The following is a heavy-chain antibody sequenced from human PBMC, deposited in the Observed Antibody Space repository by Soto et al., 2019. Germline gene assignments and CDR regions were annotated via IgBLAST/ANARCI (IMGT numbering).Heavy chain of an antibody. Sequence: PGGSLRLSCAASGFTFSSYGMHWVRQAPGKGLEWVSVISYDGSNKYYADSVKGRFTISRDNSKNTLYLQMNSLRAEDTAVYYCATQIRPEDYYGMDVWGQGTTVTVSS. V-gene: IGHV3-30*03. CDR2: ISYDGSNK. J-gene: IGHJ6*02. CDR3: ATQIRPEDYYGMDV. CDR1: GFTFSSYG.